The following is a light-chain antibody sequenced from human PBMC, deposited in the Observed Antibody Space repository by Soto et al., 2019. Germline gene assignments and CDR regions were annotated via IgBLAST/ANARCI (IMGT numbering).Light chain of an antibody. V-gene: IGKV3-20*01. CDR3: QQYLFSPRA. CDR2: EAA. J-gene: IGKJ1*01. Sequence: VLTQSPGTLSLSPGERATLSCRASQSVSNNFLAWYQQKPGQAPRLLIYEAAKRATGTPDRFTGSGSGTDFTLTISRLEPEDFAVYYCQQYLFSPRAFGQGTRVEIK. CDR1: QSVSNNF.